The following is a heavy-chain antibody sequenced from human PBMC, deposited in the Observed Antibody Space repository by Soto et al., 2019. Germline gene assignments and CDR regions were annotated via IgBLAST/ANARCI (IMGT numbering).Heavy chain of an antibody. CDR3: AKGLRVVVTVISTDEAFNA. J-gene: IGHJ3*01. Sequence: EVKLLESGGGLVQPGGSLRLSCAASGFTFGNYGINWVRQAPGKGLEWVSGISGGGGSTYYADSVKGRFPISRDPSKNTVFLEMNSLTAEDTAVYYCAKGLRVVVTVISTDEAFNAWGQGTLVAVSS. D-gene: IGHD2-21*02. CDR2: ISGGGGST. V-gene: IGHV3-23*01. CDR1: GFTFGNYG.